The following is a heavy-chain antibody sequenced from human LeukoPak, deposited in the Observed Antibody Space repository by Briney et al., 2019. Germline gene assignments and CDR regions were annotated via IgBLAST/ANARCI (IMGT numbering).Heavy chain of an antibody. CDR3: ARARRITMIVVVISDFYYFDY. CDR1: GGSFSGYY. J-gene: IGHJ4*02. D-gene: IGHD3-22*01. CDR2: INHSGSP. V-gene: IGHV4-34*01. Sequence: PSETLSLTCAVYGGSFSGYYWSWIRQPPGKGLEWIGEINHSGSPNSNPSLKSRVTISVDTSKNQFSLKLSSVTAADTAVYYCARARRITMIVVVISDFYYFDYWGQGTLVTVSS.